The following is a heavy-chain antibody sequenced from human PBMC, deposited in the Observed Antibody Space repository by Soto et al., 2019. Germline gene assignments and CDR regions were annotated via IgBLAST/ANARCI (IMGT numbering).Heavy chain of an antibody. CDR2: ISGSGGST. CDR1: GFTSSSYA. D-gene: IGHD3-22*01. Sequence: GGSLRLSCAASGFTSSSYAMSWVRQAPGKGLEWVSAISGSGGSTYYADSVKGRFTISRDNSKNTLYLQMNSLRAEDTAVYYCAYCLVSAYYYDDVNAFEIRGQGTMVTVSS. CDR3: AYCLVSAYYYDDVNAFEI. J-gene: IGHJ3*02. V-gene: IGHV3-23*01.